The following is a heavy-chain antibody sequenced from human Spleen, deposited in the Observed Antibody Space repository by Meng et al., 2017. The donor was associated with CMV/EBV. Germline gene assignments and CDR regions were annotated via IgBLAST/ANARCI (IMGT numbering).Heavy chain of an antibody. CDR3: ARDAYGVIDSYYFDY. CDR2: IRYTGNTI. CDR1: GFTFSGYE. V-gene: IGHV3-48*03. Sequence: GESLKISCAASGFTFSGYEMNWVRQAPGKGLEWVSYIRYTGNTISYADSVKSRLSISRDNAKNSLFLQMNRLRAEETAIYYCARDAYGVIDSYYFDYWGQGTLVTVSS. D-gene: IGHD4-17*01. J-gene: IGHJ4*02.